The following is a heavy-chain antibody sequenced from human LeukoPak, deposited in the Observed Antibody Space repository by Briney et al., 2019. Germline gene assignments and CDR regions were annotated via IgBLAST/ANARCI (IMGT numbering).Heavy chain of an antibody. J-gene: IGHJ1*01. CDR1: GFTFSSYD. V-gene: IGHV3-13*04. CDR3: ARAVTMIVVVPRAEYFQH. Sequence: PGGSLRLSCAPSGFTFSSYDMHWVRQATGKGLEWVSAIGTAGDTYYPGSVKGRFTISRENAKNSLYLQMNSLRAGDTAVYYCARAVTMIVVVPRAEYFQHWGQGTLVTVSS. CDR2: IGTAGDT. D-gene: IGHD3-22*01.